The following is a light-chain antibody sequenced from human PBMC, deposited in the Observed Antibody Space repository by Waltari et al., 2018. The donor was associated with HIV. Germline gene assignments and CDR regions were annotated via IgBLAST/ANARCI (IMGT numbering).Light chain of an antibody. CDR1: NSDVGSYNL. V-gene: IGLV2-23*02. CDR2: EVS. J-gene: IGLJ1*01. Sequence: QSITISCTGTNSDVGSYNLVSWYQQHPGKAPKVMIYEVSKRPSGVSNRFSGSKSGNTASLTISGLQAEDEADYYCCSYAGSSTPFVFGTATKVTVL. CDR3: CSYAGSSTPFV.